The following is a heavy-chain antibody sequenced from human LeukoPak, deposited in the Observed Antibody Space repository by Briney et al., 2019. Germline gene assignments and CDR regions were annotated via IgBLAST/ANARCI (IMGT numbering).Heavy chain of an antibody. V-gene: IGHV3-23*01. J-gene: IGHJ4*02. CDR3: ATKQGSRELTYYFDY. D-gene: IGHD3-10*01. Sequence: GGSLRLSCAASGFTFSSDAMSWVRQAPGKGLEWVSVISGSGDSTYYADSVKGRFAISRDNSKNTLYLQMNSLRAEDTAVYYCATKQGSRELTYYFDYWGQGTLVTVSS. CDR1: GFTFSSDA. CDR2: ISGSGDST.